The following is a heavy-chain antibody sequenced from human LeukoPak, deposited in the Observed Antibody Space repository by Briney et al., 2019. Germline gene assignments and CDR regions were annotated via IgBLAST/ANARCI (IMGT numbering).Heavy chain of an antibody. J-gene: IGHJ3*02. D-gene: IGHD4-17*01. Sequence: PSETLSLTCTVSGGSISSHFWSWIRQPPGKGLEWIAYIYYSGSTDYNPSLKCRVTISVDTSKNQFSLKLSSVTAADTAVYYCARQTMTTADAFDIWGQGTMVTVSS. CDR2: IYYSGST. V-gene: IGHV4-59*08. CDR1: GGSISSHF. CDR3: ARQTMTTADAFDI.